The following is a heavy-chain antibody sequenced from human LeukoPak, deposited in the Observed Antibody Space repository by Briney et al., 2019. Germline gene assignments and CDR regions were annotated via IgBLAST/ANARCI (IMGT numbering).Heavy chain of an antibody. CDR1: GFTFSCSW. V-gene: IGHV3-7*01. Sequence: GGSLRLSCAASGFTFSCSWMSWVRRAPGKGREWVANINQDGSERYYLDSVKGRFTISRDNAKNSLYLQMNSLRAEDTAVYYCARELILGVAEYFQHWGQGTLVAVSS. CDR3: ARELILGVAEYFQH. CDR2: INQDGSER. D-gene: IGHD1-26*01. J-gene: IGHJ1*01.